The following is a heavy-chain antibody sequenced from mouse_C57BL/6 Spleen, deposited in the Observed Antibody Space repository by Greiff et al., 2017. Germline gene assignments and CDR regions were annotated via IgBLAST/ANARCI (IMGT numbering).Heavy chain of an antibody. D-gene: IGHD1-1*01. CDR3: ARSDYGSSWFAY. CDR1: GYTFTSYW. V-gene: IGHV1-72*01. CDR2: IDPNSGGT. Sequence: QVQLKQPGAELVKPGASVKLSCKASGYTFTSYWMHWVKQRPGRGLEWIGRIDPNSGGTKYNEKFKSKATLTVDKPSSTAYMQLSSLTSEDSAVYYCARSDYGSSWFAYWGQGTLVTVSA. J-gene: IGHJ3*01.